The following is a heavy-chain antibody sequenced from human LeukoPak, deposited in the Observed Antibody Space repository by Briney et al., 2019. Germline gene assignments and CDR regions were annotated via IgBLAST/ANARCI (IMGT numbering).Heavy chain of an antibody. J-gene: IGHJ5*02. D-gene: IGHD6-13*01. CDR1: GFTFSSYS. CDR2: ISSSSSYI. V-gene: IGHV3-21*01. Sequence: PGGSLRLSCAASGFTFSSYSMNWVRQAPGKGLEWVSSISSSSSYIYYADSVKGRFTISRDNAKNSLYLQMNSLRAEDTAVYYCATEGAAAGTHWFDPWGQGTLVTVSS. CDR3: ATEGAAAGTHWFDP.